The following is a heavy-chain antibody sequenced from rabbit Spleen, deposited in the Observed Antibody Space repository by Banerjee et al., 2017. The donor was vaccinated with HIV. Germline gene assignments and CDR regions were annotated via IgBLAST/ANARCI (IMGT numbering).Heavy chain of an antibody. CDR2: IYAGDSDYI. V-gene: IGHV1S45*01. CDR1: RFDLNSGGV. CDR3: ARDVVDDIGGVYVPNL. J-gene: IGHJ4*01. D-gene: IGHD2-1*01. Sequence: QEQLAESGGGLVKPEGSVTLTCKASRFDLNSGGVSWVRQAPGKGLEWIACIYAGDSDYIYYASWAKGRFTIAKTSSTTVILQMTSLTAADTATYFCARDVVDDIGGVYVPNLWGQGTLVTVS.